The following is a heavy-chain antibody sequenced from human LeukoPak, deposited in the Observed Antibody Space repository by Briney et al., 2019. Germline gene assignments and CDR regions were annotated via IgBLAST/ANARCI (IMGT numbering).Heavy chain of an antibody. D-gene: IGHD3-16*01. Sequence: GGSLRPSCAAAGFTFRSYGMHWVRQAPGKGLEWVALIWYDERNKYYADSVKGRFTLSSDSSRNTVYFQLNNLRVEDTAIYYCAKASWVSSTDAVRWGQGTLVTVSS. CDR3: AKASWVSSTDAVR. V-gene: IGHV3-33*06. CDR1: GFTFRSYG. CDR2: IWYDERNK. J-gene: IGHJ4*02.